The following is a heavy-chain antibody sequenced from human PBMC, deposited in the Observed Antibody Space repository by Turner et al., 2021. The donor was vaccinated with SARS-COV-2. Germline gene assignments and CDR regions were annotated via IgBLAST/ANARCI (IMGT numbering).Heavy chain of an antibody. J-gene: IGHJ5*02. D-gene: IGHD6-13*01. CDR3: ARHWEVAAAAYLARFDP. Sequence: QLQLQESGPGLVKPSETLSLTCTVSAGSISSSSYYWGWIRQPPGKGLEWIGSIYYSGSTYYNPSLKSRVTISVDTSKNQFSLKLSSVTAADTAVYYCARHWEVAAAAYLARFDPWGQGTLVTVSS. CDR1: AGSISSSSYY. V-gene: IGHV4-39*01. CDR2: IYYSGST.